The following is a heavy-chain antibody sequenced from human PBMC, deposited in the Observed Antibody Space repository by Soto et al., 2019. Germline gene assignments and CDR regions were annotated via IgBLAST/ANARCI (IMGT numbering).Heavy chain of an antibody. CDR2: IYPGDSDT. J-gene: IGHJ4*02. Sequence: PGESRVISCPCSGYSFTIYWIGWVRQMPGKGLDWMGIIYPGDSDTRYSPSFQGQVTISANNSIRTAYLQWSSLKASDTAMYYCARLPSSSCPYDVDYWSQATRVTVSS. CDR1: GYSFTIYW. D-gene: IGHD6-13*01. CDR3: ARLPSSSCPYDVDY. V-gene: IGHV5-51*01.